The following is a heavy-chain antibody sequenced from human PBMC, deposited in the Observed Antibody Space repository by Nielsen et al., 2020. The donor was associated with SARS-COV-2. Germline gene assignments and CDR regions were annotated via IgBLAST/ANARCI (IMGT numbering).Heavy chain of an antibody. J-gene: IGHJ4*02. CDR2: IKTIGGST. D-gene: IGHD6-13*01. CDR1: GSTSDDSG. CDR3: SRPLEIVAGAGSDY. Sequence: GGSLRPSCPASGSTSDDSGMSWVRQPPGKGLEWFSVIKTIGGSTYYADSVKGRCTTSRDKSKNTAYLQMTSLKTEDTAVYYCSRPLEIVAGAGSDYWGRGTLVTVSS. V-gene: IGHV3-23*01.